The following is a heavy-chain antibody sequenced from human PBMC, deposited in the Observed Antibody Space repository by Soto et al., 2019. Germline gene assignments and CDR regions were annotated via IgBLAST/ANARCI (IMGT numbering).Heavy chain of an antibody. V-gene: IGHV3-23*01. CDR1: GFTFSTHA. CDR2: ISSSGDAT. J-gene: IGHJ6*02. Sequence: PGGSLRLSCAASGFTFSTHAMTWVRQAPGKGLEWVSIISSSGDATYYLDSVKGRFTISRDNSRNTLNLQMNSLRAEDTAVYYCAKNGDFWSWGMDVWGQGTTVTVSS. D-gene: IGHD3-3*01. CDR3: AKNGDFWSWGMDV.